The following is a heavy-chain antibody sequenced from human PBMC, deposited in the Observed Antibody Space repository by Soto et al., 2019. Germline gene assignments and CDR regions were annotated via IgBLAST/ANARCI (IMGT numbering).Heavy chain of an antibody. V-gene: IGHV1-69*13. CDR2: IIPIFGTA. J-gene: IGHJ5*02. Sequence: GASVKVSCKASGGTFSSYAISWVRQAPGQGLEWMGGIIPIFGTANYAQKFQGRVTITADESTSTAYMELSSLRSEDTAVYYCARAILEPYYYDSSRAWFDPWGQGTLVTSPQ. CDR1: GGTFSSYA. D-gene: IGHD3-22*01. CDR3: ARAILEPYYYDSSRAWFDP.